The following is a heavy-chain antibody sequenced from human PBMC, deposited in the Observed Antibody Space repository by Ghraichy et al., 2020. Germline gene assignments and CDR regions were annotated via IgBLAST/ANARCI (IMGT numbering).Heavy chain of an antibody. CDR1: GLTVSSNY. J-gene: IGHJ6*02. Sequence: GGSLRLSCAASGLTVSSNYMSWVRQAPGKGLEWVSIIYSGGSTYHADSVKGRFTISRDNSKNTVYLQMNSLRAEDTAVYFCARDCTSTSCYVGYYYYGMDVWGQGTTVTVSS. V-gene: IGHV3-66*01. D-gene: IGHD2-2*01. CDR3: ARDCTSTSCYVGYYYYGMDV. CDR2: IYSGGST.